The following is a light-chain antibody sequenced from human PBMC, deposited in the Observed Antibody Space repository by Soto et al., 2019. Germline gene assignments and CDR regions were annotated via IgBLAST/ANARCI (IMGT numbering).Light chain of an antibody. V-gene: IGLV2-11*01. CDR3: CSFAGSVYV. CDR2: EVS. Sequence: QSALTQPRSVSGSPGQSVAISCTGTSRDVDAYDFVSWYQHHPGKAPKLIISEVSKRPSGVSHRFSGSKSGNTASLTISGLQAEDEADYFCCSFAGSVYVFGTGTKVTVL. J-gene: IGLJ1*01. CDR1: SRDVDAYDF.